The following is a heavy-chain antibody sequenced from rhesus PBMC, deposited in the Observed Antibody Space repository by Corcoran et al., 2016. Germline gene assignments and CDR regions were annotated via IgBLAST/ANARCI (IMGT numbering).Heavy chain of an antibody. Sequence: QVQLQESGPGVVTPPAPLSLTCAVSGGSISDSYRWSWLRQPPGKGLEWLGYIYGSSTSTNNNPSLKSRVTISKDTSKNQFSLKLSSVTAADTAVYYCAREPEGALDSWGQGVVVTVSS. D-gene: IGHD3-9*01. CDR3: AREPEGALDS. J-gene: IGHJ6*01. CDR2: IYGSSTST. V-gene: IGHV4S10*01. CDR1: GGSISDSYR.